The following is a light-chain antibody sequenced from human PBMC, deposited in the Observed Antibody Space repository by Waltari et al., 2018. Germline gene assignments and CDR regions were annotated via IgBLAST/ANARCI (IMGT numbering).Light chain of an antibody. CDR2: GDQ. J-gene: IGLJ2*01. Sequence: SVLTQPPSVSAAPGQQVTISCSGSTSNIGDNYVSWYQQFPGAAPKVLIYGDQKRTTGTPDRMSASKSGTSATLDITGLQTGDEADYFCGTWDNTLSPVFGGGTTVTVL. CDR1: TSNIGDNY. CDR3: GTWDNTLSPV. V-gene: IGLV1-51*02.